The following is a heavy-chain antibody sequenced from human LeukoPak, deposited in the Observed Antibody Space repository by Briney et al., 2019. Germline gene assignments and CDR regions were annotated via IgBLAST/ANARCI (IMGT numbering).Heavy chain of an antibody. CDR2: MNPNTGRT. D-gene: IGHD3-22*01. J-gene: IGHJ4*02. Sequence: ASVKVSCKASRYTFSSYDINWVREAAGQGLEWMGWMNPNTGRTGFAQKFQGRLTMTRDTSISTAYMELSSLRSEDTAVYYCARLSQTPDYYSSGGYYYLGYWGQGTPVTVSS. CDR1: RYTFSSYD. CDR3: ARLSQTPDYYSSGGYYYLGY. V-gene: IGHV1-8*01.